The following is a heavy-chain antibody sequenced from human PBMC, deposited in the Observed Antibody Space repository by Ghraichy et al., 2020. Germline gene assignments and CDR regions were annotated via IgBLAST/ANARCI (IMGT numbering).Heavy chain of an antibody. CDR3: TRGLQH. CDR1: GGSITSGDYP. Sequence: TLSPTCAVSGGSITSGDYPWSWIRQPPGEGLEWIGYIYHSGSAYYNPSLKSRVIISVDRSKNQFSLRLSSVTAADTAVYYCTRGLQHWGQGTLVTVSS. V-gene: IGHV4-30-2*01. CDR2: IYHSGSA. J-gene: IGHJ1*01.